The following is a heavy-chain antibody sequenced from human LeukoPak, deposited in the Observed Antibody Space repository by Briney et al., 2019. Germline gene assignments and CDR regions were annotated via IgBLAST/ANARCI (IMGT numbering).Heavy chain of an antibody. CDR3: TRVGYIDEGIDY. CDR1: GFTFSSYW. Sequence: GGSLRLSCAASGFTFSSYWMSWVRQAPGKGLEWVANIRQDGSEKYYVDSVKGRFTISRDNAKNSLYLQMNSLRAEDTAIYYCTRVGYIDEGIDYWGQGTLVTVSS. V-gene: IGHV3-7*04. CDR2: IRQDGSEK. D-gene: IGHD5-24*01. J-gene: IGHJ4*02.